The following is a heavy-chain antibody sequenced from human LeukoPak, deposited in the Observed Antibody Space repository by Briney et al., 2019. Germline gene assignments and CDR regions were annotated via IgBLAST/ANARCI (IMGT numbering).Heavy chain of an antibody. Sequence: GGSLRLSCAASGFTFSSYVMSWVRQAPGKGLEWVSAISGSGGSTYYADSVKGRFTISRDNSKNPPYLQMNSLRAEDTAVYYCAKEDGFYSGYANFDYWGQGTLVTVSS. V-gene: IGHV3-23*01. CDR2: ISGSGGST. CDR1: GFTFSSYV. D-gene: IGHD5-12*01. CDR3: AKEDGFYSGYANFDY. J-gene: IGHJ4*02.